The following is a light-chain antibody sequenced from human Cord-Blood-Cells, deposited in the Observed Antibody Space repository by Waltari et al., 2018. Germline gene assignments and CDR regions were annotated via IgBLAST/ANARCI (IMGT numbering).Light chain of an antibody. CDR2: AAS. Sequence: DIQMTQSPSSLSAYVGDRVTITCRASQSISSYLNWYQQKPGKAPKLLIYAASSLQSGVPSRFSCSGSGTDFTLTISSLQPEDFATYYCQQSYSTPRTFGQGTKVEIK. CDR1: QSISSY. J-gene: IGKJ1*01. CDR3: QQSYSTPRT. V-gene: IGKV1-39*01.